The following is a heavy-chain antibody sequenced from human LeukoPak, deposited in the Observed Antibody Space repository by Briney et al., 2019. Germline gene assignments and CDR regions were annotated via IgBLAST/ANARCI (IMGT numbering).Heavy chain of an antibody. D-gene: IGHD1-26*01. V-gene: IGHV4-59*08. CDR1: GGSISSYY. Sequence: SETLSLTCTVSGGSISSYYWSWIRQPPGKGLEWIGYIYYSGSTNYNPSLKSRVTISVDTSKNQFSLKLSSVTAADTAAYYCARARDRWAFDYWGQGTLVTVSS. CDR3: ARARDRWAFDY. CDR2: IYYSGST. J-gene: IGHJ4*02.